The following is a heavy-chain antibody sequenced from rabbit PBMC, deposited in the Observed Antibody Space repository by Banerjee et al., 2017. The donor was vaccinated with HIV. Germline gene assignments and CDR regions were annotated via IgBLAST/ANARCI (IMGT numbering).Heavy chain of an antibody. Sequence: QEQLEESGGDLVKPEGSLTLTCTASGFSFSNKYVMCWVRQAPGKGLEWIACIDGGRSDSTYYANWAKGRFTITRTSSTTVTLQMTSLTAADTATYFCARDLAGVIGWNFDLWGPGTLVTVS. CDR2: IDGGRSDST. J-gene: IGHJ4*01. CDR3: ARDLAGVIGWNFDL. CDR1: GFSFSNKYV. V-gene: IGHV1S45*01. D-gene: IGHD4-1*01.